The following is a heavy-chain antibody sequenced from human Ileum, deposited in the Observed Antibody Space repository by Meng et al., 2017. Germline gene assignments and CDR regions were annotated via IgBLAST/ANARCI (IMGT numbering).Heavy chain of an antibody. CDR1: GFTFSSFG. CDR3: AKKMVGGWVPNDC. J-gene: IGHJ4*02. V-gene: IGHV3-30*18. CDR2: ISYDGSNK. Sequence: QGQLVESGGGGVQPGRALRLSCAATGFTFSSFGMHWVRQAPGKGLEWVAYISYDGSNKQYADSVKGRFTISRDNSENTLYLQMSSLRSEDTAVYYCAKKMVGGWVPNDCWGQGTLVTVSS. D-gene: IGHD3-10*02.